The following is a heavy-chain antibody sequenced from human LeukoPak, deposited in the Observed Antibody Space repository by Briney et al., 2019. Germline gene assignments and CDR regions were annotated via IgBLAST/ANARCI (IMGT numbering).Heavy chain of an antibody. Sequence: PGGSLRLSCAASGFTVSSNYMSWVRQAPGKGLEWVSVIYSGGSTYYADSVKGGFTISRDNSKNTLYLQMNSLRAEDTAVYYCARWGLPLTQYYFDYWGQGTLVTVSS. CDR1: GFTVSSNY. J-gene: IGHJ4*02. CDR3: ARWGLPLTQYYFDY. D-gene: IGHD3-16*01. CDR2: IYSGGST. V-gene: IGHV3-53*01.